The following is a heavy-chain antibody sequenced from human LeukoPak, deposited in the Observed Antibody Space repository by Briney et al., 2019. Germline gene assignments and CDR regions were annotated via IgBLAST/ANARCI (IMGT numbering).Heavy chain of an antibody. CDR2: IYYSGST. CDR3: ASLGTTSKCFDY. Sequence: SETLSLTCTVSGGSISSYYWSWIRQPPGKGLEWIGYIYYSGSTNYNPSLKSRVTISVDTSKNQFSLKLSSVTAADTAVYYCASLGTTSKCFDYWGQGTLVTVSS. CDR1: GGSISSYY. V-gene: IGHV4-59*01. D-gene: IGHD1/OR15-1a*01. J-gene: IGHJ4*02.